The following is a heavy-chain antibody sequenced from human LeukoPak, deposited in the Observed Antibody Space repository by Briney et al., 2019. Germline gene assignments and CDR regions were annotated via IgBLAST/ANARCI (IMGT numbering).Heavy chain of an antibody. J-gene: IGHJ4*02. V-gene: IGHV3-48*03. CDR2: ISSSGSTI. D-gene: IGHD3-22*01. CDR3: ARAKITMIVGRTDY. Sequence: GGSLRLSCAASGFTFSSYEMNWVRQAPGKGLEWVSYISSSGSTIYYADSVKGRFTISRDNAKNSLYLQMNSLRAEDTAVYYCARAKITMIVGRTDYWGQGTLVTVSS. CDR1: GFTFSSYE.